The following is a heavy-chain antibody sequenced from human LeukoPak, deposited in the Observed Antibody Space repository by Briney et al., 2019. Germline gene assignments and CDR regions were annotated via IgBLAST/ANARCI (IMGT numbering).Heavy chain of an antibody. CDR3: ARLYCSSTSCLDTFDI. CDR1: GGSISGYY. J-gene: IGHJ3*02. CDR2: IADSGSI. Sequence: SETLSLTCTVSGGSISGYYWNWIRQPPGKGLEWIGYIADSGSIKSSPFLKSPIAISVDMSKNQFSLKLSSVTAADTAVYYCARLYCSSTSCLDTFDIWGQGTMVTVSS. D-gene: IGHD2-2*01. V-gene: IGHV4-59*12.